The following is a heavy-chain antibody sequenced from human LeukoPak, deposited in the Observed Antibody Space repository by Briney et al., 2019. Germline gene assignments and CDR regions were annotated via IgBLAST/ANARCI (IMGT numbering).Heavy chain of an antibody. Sequence: SETLSLTCAVYGGSFSGYYWSWIRQPPGKGLEWIGEINHSGSTNYNPSLKSRVTISVDTSKNQFSLKLSSVTAADTAMYYCARGKGYGDRPGGGHYYYYGMDVWGQGTTVTVSS. D-gene: IGHD4-17*01. CDR2: INHSGST. CDR1: GGSFSGYY. J-gene: IGHJ6*02. CDR3: ARGKGYGDRPGGGHYYYYGMDV. V-gene: IGHV4-34*01.